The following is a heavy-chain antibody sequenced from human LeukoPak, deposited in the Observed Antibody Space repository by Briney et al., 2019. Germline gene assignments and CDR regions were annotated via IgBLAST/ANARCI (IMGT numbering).Heavy chain of an antibody. CDR1: GGSISSGDYY. CDR3: ARHHQGKYSSSSGAIYY. V-gene: IGHV4-30-4*01. Sequence: PSQTLSLTCTVSGGSISSGDYYWSWIRQPPGKGLEWIGYIYYSGSTYYNPSLKSRVTISVDTSKNQFSLKLSSVTAADTAVYYCARHHQGKYSSSSGAIYYWGQGTLVTVSS. J-gene: IGHJ4*02. D-gene: IGHD6-6*01. CDR2: IYYSGST.